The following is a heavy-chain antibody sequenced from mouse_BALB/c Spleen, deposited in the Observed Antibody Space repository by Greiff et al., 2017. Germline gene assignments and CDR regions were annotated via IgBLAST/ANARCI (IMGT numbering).Heavy chain of an antibody. J-gene: IGHJ3*01. Sequence: VKLQESGAELVRPGVSVKISCKGSGYTFTDYAMHWVKQSHAKSLEWIGVISTYYGDASYNQKFKGKATMTVDKSSSTAYMELARLTSEDSAIYYCARSGSTMITTAWFAYWGQGTLVTVSA. D-gene: IGHD2-4*01. V-gene: IGHV1S137*01. CDR3: ARSGSTMITTAWFAY. CDR1: GYTFTDYA. CDR2: ISTYYGDA.